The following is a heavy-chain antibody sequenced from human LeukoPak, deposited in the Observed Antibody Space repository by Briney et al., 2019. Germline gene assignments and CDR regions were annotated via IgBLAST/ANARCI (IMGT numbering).Heavy chain of an antibody. D-gene: IGHD1-1*01. CDR3: ASFLLEVTFDY. J-gene: IGHJ4*02. Sequence: GGSLTLSCAASGFTFSSYGMHWVRQAPGKGLEWVAVISYDGSNKYYADSVKGRFTISRDNSKNTLYLQMNSLSAEDTAVSYCASFLLEVTFDYWGQGTPVTVSS. V-gene: IGHV3-30*03. CDR2: ISYDGSNK. CDR1: GFTFSSYG.